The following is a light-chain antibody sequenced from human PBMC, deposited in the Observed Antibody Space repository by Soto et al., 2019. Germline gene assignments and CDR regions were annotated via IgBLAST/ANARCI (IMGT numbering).Light chain of an antibody. CDR3: QQYSSYWT. V-gene: IGKV1-5*01. Sequence: DIQMTQSPSTLSASVGDRVTITCRASQSLSGLLAWYQQKPGKAPKLLIYDASSLESGVPSRFXGSGSGTXXXXXXXXLQPDDFATYFCQQYSSYWTFGQGTKVEIK. CDR2: DAS. CDR1: QSLSGL. J-gene: IGKJ1*01.